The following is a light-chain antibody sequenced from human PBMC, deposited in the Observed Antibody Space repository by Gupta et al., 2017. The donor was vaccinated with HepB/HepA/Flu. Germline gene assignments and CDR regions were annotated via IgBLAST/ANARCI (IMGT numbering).Light chain of an antibody. V-gene: IGKV3-20*01. Sequence: EIVLTQSPATLSLSPGERATLSCRASQSVSSNYLAWYQQKPGQARRLLFYGASSRATDIPDRFSGSGSGTDFTLTISRLEPEDFAVYYCQQYGNSMCSFGQGTKLEIK. J-gene: IGKJ2*04. CDR1: QSVSSNY. CDR2: GAS. CDR3: QQYGNSMCS.